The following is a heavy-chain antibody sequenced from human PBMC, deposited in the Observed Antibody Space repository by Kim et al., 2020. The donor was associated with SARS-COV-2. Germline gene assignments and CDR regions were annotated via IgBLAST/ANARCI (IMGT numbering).Heavy chain of an antibody. CDR2: IYWDDDK. D-gene: IGHD3-10*01. Sequence: SGPTLVNPTQTLTLTCTFSGFSLSTSGVGVGWIRQPPGKALEWLALIYWDDDKRYSPSLKSRLTITKDTSKNQVVLTMTNMDPVDTATYYCAHSRSLLWFGGWGYFDLWGRGTLVTVSS. CDR1: GFSLSTSGVG. CDR3: AHSRSLLWFGGWGYFDL. J-gene: IGHJ2*01. V-gene: IGHV2-5*02.